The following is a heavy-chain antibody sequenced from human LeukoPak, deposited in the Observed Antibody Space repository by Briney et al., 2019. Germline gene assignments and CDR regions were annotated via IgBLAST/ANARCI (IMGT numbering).Heavy chain of an antibody. CDR1: GFTFSSYS. D-gene: IGHD3-22*01. J-gene: IGHJ4*02. CDR2: ISSSSSYI. V-gene: IGHV3-21*04. CDR3: AKVAGSSGYFPEY. Sequence: PGGSLRLSCAASGFTFSSYSMNWVRQAPGKGLEWVSSISSSSSYIYYADSVKGRFTISRDNSKNTLYMQMNSLRADDTAVYYCAKVAGSSGYFPEYWGQGTLVTVSS.